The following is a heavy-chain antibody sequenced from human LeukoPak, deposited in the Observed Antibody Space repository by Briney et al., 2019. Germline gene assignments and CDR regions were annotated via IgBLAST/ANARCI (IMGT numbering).Heavy chain of an antibody. V-gene: IGHV3-74*01. CDR2: ISPDGGNT. CDR3: ARRGAVAATYYYDY. D-gene: IGHD6-19*01. J-gene: IGHJ4*02. Sequence: GGSLRLSCAASGFTFSSYWMHWVRQAPGKGLVWVSRISPDGGNTDYAGSVMGRFTISRDNAKNTLYLQMNSLRADDTAVYYCARRGAVAATYYYDYWGQGTLVTVSS. CDR1: GFTFSSYW.